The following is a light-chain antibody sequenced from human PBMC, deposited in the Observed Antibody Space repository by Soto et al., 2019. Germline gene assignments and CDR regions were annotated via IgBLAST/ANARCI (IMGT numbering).Light chain of an antibody. J-gene: IGLJ2*01. CDR3: GTWDHDLSAVV. CDR2: VNN. Sequence: QSVLTQPPSMSAAPGQKVTISCSGSYSNIGNNFVSWYQQLPGTAPQLLIYVNNKRPSGIPNRLSGSKSGTTATMGITGPPTEEEADYDCGTWDHDLSAVVFGAGTNLTVL. CDR1: YSNIGNNF. V-gene: IGLV1-51*01.